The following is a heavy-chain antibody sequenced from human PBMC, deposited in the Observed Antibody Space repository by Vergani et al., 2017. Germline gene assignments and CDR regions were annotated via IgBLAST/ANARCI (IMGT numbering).Heavy chain of an antibody. V-gene: IGHV1-3*01. CDR3: ARGHVGVVGGDQYYYYYDMDV. D-gene: IGHD3-3*01. Sequence: QVQLVQSGAEVKKPGASVKVSCKASGYTFTSYAMHWVRQAPGQRLEWMGWINAGNGNTKYSQKFQGRVTITRDTSASTAYMELSSLRSEDTAVYYCARGHVGVVGGDQYYYYYDMDVWGKGTTVTVSS. CDR2: INAGNGNT. CDR1: GYTFTSYA. J-gene: IGHJ6*03.